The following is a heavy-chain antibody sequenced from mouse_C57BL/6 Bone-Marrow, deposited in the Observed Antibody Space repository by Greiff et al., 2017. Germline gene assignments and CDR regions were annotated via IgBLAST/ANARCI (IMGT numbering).Heavy chain of an antibody. CDR3: ARETRSRHECYFDV. J-gene: IGHJ1*03. Sequence: QVPLQQPGAELVMPGASVKLSCKASGYTFTSYWMHWVKQRPGPGLEWIGVIDPSDSYTNYNQQFKGKSTMTVDKSSRTAYMQLSSLTSEDSAVXYCARETRSRHECYFDVWGTGSTVTVSS. CDR1: GYTFTSYW. CDR2: IDPSDSYT. V-gene: IGHV1-69*01.